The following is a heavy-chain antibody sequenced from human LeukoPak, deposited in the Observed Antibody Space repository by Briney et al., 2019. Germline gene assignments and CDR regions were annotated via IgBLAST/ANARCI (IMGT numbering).Heavy chain of an antibody. D-gene: IGHD2-15*01. CDR3: ARAKAALDAFDI. CDR2: IYYSGST. CDR1: GGSISSYY. Sequence: SETLSLTCTVSGGSISSYYWSWIRQPPEKGLEWIGYIYYSGSTNYNPSLKSRVTISVDTSKNQFSLKLSSVTAVDTAVYYCARAKAALDAFDIWGQGTMVTVSS. J-gene: IGHJ3*02. V-gene: IGHV4-59*01.